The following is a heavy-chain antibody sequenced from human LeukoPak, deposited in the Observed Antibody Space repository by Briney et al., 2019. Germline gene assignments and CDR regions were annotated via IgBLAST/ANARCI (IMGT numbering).Heavy chain of an antibody. Sequence: GGSLRLSCAASGFTFSSYEMNWVRQAPGKGLGWVSYISSSGNTIYYADSVKGRFTISRDNSKNTLYLQMNSLRAEDTAVYYCANSNYDILTGGYYYYYMDVWGKGTTATISS. V-gene: IGHV3-48*03. D-gene: IGHD3-9*01. CDR2: ISSSGNTI. CDR3: ANSNYDILTGGYYYYYMDV. CDR1: GFTFSSYE. J-gene: IGHJ6*03.